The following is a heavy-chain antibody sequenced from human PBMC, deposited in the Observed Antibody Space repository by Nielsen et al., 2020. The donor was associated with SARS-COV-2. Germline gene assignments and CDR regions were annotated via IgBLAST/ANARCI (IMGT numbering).Heavy chain of an antibody. Sequence: GESLKISCAASGFTFSSYAMHWVRQAPGKGLEWVAVISYDGSNKYYADSVKGRFTISRDNSKNTLYLQMNSLRAEDTAVYYCAKDFRTGGFDPWGQGTLVTVSS. J-gene: IGHJ5*02. CDR2: ISYDGSNK. CDR1: GFTFSSYA. CDR3: AKDFRTGGFDP. V-gene: IGHV3-30*04. D-gene: IGHD1-14*01.